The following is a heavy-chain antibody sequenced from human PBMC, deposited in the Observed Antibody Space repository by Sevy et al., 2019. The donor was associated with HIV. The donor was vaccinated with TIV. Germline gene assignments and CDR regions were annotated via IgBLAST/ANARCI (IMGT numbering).Heavy chain of an antibody. J-gene: IGHJ6*02. CDR2: ISGSGRST. Sequence: GGSLRLSCAASGFTFSTYAMNWVRQAPGKGLEWVSSISGSGRSTYYADSVEGRFTISRDNSKNTLYLQMNSLRADDTAVYYCAKGYCSCGSCPRDYYYYGMDVWGQGTTVTVSS. D-gene: IGHD2-15*01. V-gene: IGHV3-23*01. CDR1: GFTFSTYA. CDR3: AKGYCSCGSCPRDYYYYGMDV.